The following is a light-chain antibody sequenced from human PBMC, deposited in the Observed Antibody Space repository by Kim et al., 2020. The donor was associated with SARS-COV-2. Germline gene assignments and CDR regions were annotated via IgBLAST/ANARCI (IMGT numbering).Light chain of an antibody. Sequence: DIQLTQSPSFLSASVGDRVTITCRASQGISSYLAWYQQKPGKAPKLLIYAASTLQSGVPSRFSCSGSGTEFTLTISSLQPEDFATYYCQQLNSYVYTFGQGTKLEI. V-gene: IGKV1-9*01. CDR3: QQLNSYVYT. CDR2: AAS. J-gene: IGKJ2*01. CDR1: QGISSY.